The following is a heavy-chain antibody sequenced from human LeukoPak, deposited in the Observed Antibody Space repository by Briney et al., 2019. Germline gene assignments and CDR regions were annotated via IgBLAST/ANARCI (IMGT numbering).Heavy chain of an antibody. CDR3: ARVRKDIVVVPGAMRDTYYFDY. Sequence: GGSLRLSCAASGFTFSSYAMYWVRQAPGKGLEWVAVISYDGSDKFYADSVKGRFTISRDNAKNSLYLQMNSLRAEDTAVYYCARVRKDIVVVPGAMRDTYYFDYWGQGTLVTVSS. CDR1: GFTFSSYA. D-gene: IGHD2-2*01. CDR2: ISYDGSDK. V-gene: IGHV3-30*04. J-gene: IGHJ4*02.